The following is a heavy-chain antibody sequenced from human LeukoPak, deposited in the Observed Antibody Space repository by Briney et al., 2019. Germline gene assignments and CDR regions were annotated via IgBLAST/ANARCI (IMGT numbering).Heavy chain of an antibody. J-gene: IGHJ6*02. D-gene: IGHD3-10*01. CDR1: GFTFSSYE. CDR3: ARSSGRGTYYYYGMDV. CDR2: ISSSGSTI. V-gene: IGHV3-48*03. Sequence: GGSLRLSCAASGFTFSSYEMNWARQAPGKGLEWVSYISSSGSTIYCADSVKGRFTISRDNAKNSLYLQMNSLRAEDTAVYYCARSSGRGTYYYYGMDVWGQGTTVTVSS.